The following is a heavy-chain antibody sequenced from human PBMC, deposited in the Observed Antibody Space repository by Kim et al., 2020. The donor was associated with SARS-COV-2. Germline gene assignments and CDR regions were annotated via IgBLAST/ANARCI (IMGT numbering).Heavy chain of an antibody. J-gene: IGHJ2*01. CDR3: AGGRGCGGDCPGYWDFDL. Sequence: SETLSLTCTVSGGSISSYYWSWIRQPPGKGLEWIGYIYYSGSTNYNPSLKSRVTISVDTSKNQFSLKLSSVTAADTAVYYWAGGRGCGGDCPGYWDFDLWGRGTLVTVSS. D-gene: IGHD2-21*02. V-gene: IGHV4-59*13. CDR2: IYYSGST. CDR1: GGSISSYY.